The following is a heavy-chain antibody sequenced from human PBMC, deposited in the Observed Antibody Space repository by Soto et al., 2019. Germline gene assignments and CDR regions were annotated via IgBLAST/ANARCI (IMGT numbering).Heavy chain of an antibody. V-gene: IGHV3-30-3*01. CDR1: GFTFSSYA. CDR3: ARAGTGDLGDY. CDR2: ISYDGSNK. Sequence: PGGSLRLSCAASGFTFSSYAMHWVRQAPGKGLEWVAVISYDGSNKYYADSVKGRFTISRDNSKNTLYLQMNSLRAEDTAVYYCARAGTGDLGDYWGQGTLVTVSS. J-gene: IGHJ4*02. D-gene: IGHD7-27*01.